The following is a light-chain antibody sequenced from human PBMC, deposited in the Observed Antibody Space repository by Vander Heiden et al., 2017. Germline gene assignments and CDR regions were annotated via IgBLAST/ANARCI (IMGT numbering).Light chain of an antibody. Sequence: SYWLPQPPSVSVSPGQTASITCSGDNLGDKYACWYQQKPGQSPVRVIYQDSKRHSGIPERFSGSNSANTETLTSSGTQAMDEADYYCQAWDRSVVFGGGTKLTVL. V-gene: IGLV3-1*01. CDR1: NLGDKY. CDR3: QAWDRSVV. J-gene: IGLJ2*01. CDR2: QDS.